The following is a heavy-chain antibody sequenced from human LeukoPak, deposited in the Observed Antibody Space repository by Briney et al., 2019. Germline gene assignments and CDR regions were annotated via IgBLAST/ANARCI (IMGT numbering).Heavy chain of an antibody. CDR1: GFTFSSYG. J-gene: IGHJ4*02. CDR2: ISYDGSNK. CDR3: ASSSEDYDPPDY. Sequence: GGSLRLSCAASGFTFSSYGMHWVRQAPGKGLEWVAVISYDGSNKYYADSVKGRFTISRDNSKSTLYLQMNSLRAEDTAVYYCASSSEDYDPPDYWGQGTLVTVSS. V-gene: IGHV3-30*03. D-gene: IGHD3-22*01.